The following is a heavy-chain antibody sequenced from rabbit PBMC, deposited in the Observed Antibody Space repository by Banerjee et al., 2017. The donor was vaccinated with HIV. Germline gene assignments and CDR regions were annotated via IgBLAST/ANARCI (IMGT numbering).Heavy chain of an antibody. CDR2: IYTGSSGST. Sequence: QQQLEESGGGLVKPEGSLTLTCKASGFDLSSYYYMCWVRQAPGKGLEWIGCIYTGSSGSTYYANWVKGRFTISKTSSTTVTLQMTSLTAADTATYFCARDLFRSAVTVWGQGTLVTVS. CDR1: GFDLSSYYY. V-gene: IGHV1S45*01. J-gene: IGHJ3*01. D-gene: IGHD1-1*01. CDR3: ARDLFRSAVTV.